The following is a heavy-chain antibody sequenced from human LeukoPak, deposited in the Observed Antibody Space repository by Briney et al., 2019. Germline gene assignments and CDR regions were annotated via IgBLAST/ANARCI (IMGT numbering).Heavy chain of an antibody. J-gene: IGHJ4*02. V-gene: IGHV4-34*01. Sequence: SETLSLTCAVYGGSFSGYYRSWIRQPPGKGLEWIGEINHSGSTNYNPSLKSRVTISVDTSKNQFSLKLSSVTAADTAVYYCARHLLRTSTSFDYWDQGNLVTVSS. D-gene: IGHD1-14*01. CDR2: INHSGST. CDR1: GGSFSGYY. CDR3: ARHLLRTSTSFDY.